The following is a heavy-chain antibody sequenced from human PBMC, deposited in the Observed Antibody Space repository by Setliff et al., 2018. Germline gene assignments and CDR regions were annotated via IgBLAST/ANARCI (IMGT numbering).Heavy chain of an antibody. CDR1: GYAFTSYA. V-gene: IGHV1-3*01. Sequence: GASVKVSCKASGYAFTSYAMHWVRQAPGQRLEWMGWINAGNGNTKYSQKFQGRVTITRDTSASTAYMELSSLRSEDMAVYYCARGATVVIYYYMDVWGKGTTVTVSS. CDR2: INAGNGNT. J-gene: IGHJ6*03. D-gene: IGHD4-17*01. CDR3: ARGATVVIYYYMDV.